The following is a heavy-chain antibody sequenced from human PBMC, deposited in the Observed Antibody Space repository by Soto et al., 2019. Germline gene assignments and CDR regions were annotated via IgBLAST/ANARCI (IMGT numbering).Heavy chain of an antibody. CDR1: GYTFTSYD. J-gene: IGHJ6*02. V-gene: IGHV1-8*01. D-gene: IGHD7-27*01. CDR2: MNPNSGNT. Sequence: QVQLVQSGAEVKKPGASVKVSCKASGYTFTSYDSNWVRQATGQGLEWMGWMNPNSGNTGYAQKFQGRVIMTRNTSIRTAYMELSSLRSEDTAVYYCASLPWANSYYYGTDVWGQGTTVTVYS. CDR3: ASLPWANSYYYGTDV.